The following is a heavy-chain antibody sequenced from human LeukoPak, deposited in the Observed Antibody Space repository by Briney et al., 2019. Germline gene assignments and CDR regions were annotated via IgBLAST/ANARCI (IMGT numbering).Heavy chain of an antibody. J-gene: IGHJ4*02. V-gene: IGHV3-7*05. CDR3: ARDRGYLGFDY. CDR2: IKEDGSDK. D-gene: IGHD3-10*01. Sequence: GGSLRLSCAASGFTFSSYWMTWVRQAPGKGLEWVANIKEDGSDKYYVDSVKGRFTISRDNAKNSLYLQMNSLRAEDTAVYYCARDRGYLGFDYWGQGTLVTVSS. CDR1: GFTFSSYW.